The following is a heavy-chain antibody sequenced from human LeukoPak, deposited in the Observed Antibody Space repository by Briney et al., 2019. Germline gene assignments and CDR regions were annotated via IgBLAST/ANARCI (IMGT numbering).Heavy chain of an antibody. J-gene: IGHJ4*02. CDR1: GYTFTSYY. D-gene: IGHD6-13*01. V-gene: IGHV1-46*01. CDR2: INPSGGST. Sequence: ASVKLSCKASGYTFTSYYMHWVRQAPGQGLEWMGIINPSGGSTSYAQKFHGRVTMTRDTSTSTVYMELSSLRSEDTAVYYCARAHGIAGRSDYWGQGTLVTVSS. CDR3: ARAHGIAGRSDY.